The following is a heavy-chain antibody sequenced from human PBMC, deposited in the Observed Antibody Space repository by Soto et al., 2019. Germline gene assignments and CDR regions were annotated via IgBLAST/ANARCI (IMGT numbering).Heavy chain of an antibody. V-gene: IGHV4-31*03. J-gene: IGHJ4*02. CDR3: ARGYRSTGYLAYYFDY. CDR1: GGSISSGGYY. D-gene: IGHD3-9*01. CDR2: IYYSGST. Sequence: SETLSLTCTVSGGSISSGGYYWSWIRQHPGKGLEWIGYIYYSGSTYYNPSLKSRVTISVDTSKNQFSLKLSSVTAADTAVYYCARGYRSTGYLAYYFDYWGQGTLVTVSS.